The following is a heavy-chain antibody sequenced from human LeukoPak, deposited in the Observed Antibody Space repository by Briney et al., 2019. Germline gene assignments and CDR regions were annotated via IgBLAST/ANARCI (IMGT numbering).Heavy chain of an antibody. D-gene: IGHD5-12*01. Sequence: GRSLRLSCAASGFTFSSSSMHWVRQAPGKGLEWVTVISYDGSNKYYADSVKGRFTISRDNSKNTLYLQMNSLRAEDTAVYYCARAIVATTGDYWGQGTLVTVSS. CDR3: ARAIVATTGDY. V-gene: IGHV3-30-3*01. CDR2: ISYDGSNK. J-gene: IGHJ4*02. CDR1: GFTFSSSS.